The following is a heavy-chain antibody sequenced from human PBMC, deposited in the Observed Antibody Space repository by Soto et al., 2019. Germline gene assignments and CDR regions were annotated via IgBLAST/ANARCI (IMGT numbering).Heavy chain of an antibody. V-gene: IGHV3-15*07. CDR1: GFTFSSYS. CDR3: TTLSITIFGVVLMDV. CDR2: IKSKTDGGTT. J-gene: IGHJ6*02. D-gene: IGHD3-3*01. Sequence: PGGSLRLSCAVSGFTFSSYSMNWVRQAPGKGLEWVGRIKSKTDGGTTDYAAPVKGRFTISRDDSKNTLYLQMNSLKTEDTAVYYCTTLSITIFGVVLMDVWGQGTTVT.